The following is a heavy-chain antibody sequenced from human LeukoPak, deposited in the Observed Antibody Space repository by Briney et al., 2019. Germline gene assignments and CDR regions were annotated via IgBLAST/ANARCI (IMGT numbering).Heavy chain of an antibody. J-gene: IGHJ4*02. V-gene: IGHV4-38-2*01. CDR3: ARVNWICDY. D-gene: IGHD1-20*01. Sequence: SETLSLTCAVSGYPISNGYHWGWIRQPPGEGLEWIGSIYRSGSTYYNPSLKSRVTISVDTSKNHFSLRLSSVTAADTAVYYCARVNWICDYWGQGTLVTVSS. CDR2: IYRSGST. CDR1: GYPISNGYH.